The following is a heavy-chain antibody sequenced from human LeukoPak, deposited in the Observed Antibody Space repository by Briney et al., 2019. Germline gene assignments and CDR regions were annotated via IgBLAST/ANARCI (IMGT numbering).Heavy chain of an antibody. V-gene: IGHV3-9*01. CDR3: XKEDDTAFDY. CDR2: ISWNSGSI. D-gene: IGHD5-18*01. Sequence: PGGSLRLSCAASGFTFDDYAMHWVRQAPGKGLEWVSGISWNSGSIGYADSVKGRFTISRDNAKNSLYLQMNSLRAEDTALYYCXKEDDTAFDYWGQGTLVTVS. J-gene: IGHJ4*02. CDR1: GFTFDDYA.